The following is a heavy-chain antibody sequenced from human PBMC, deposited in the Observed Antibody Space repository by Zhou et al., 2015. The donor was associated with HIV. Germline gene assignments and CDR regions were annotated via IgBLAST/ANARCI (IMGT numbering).Heavy chain of an antibody. Sequence: QFHLVQSGAEVKEPGASVKVSCEASGYTFANYPLTWVRQAPGQGLEWMGWITTDNGNTNYAQRLQGRVTMTTDTSTSTAYMELRNLRSDDTAIYYCARVVPGTTGEDYW. V-gene: IGHV1-18*01. D-gene: IGHD1-1*01. CDR2: ITTDNGNT. CDR1: GYTFANYP. J-gene: IGHJ4*01. CDR3: ARVVPGTTGEDY.